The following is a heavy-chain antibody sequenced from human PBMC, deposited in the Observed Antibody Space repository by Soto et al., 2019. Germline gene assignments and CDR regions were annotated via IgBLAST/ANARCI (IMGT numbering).Heavy chain of an antibody. D-gene: IGHD1-26*01. CDR3: ARGVGAVI. CDR1: GFTFSHYW. J-gene: IGHJ3*02. V-gene: IGHV3-74*01. CDR2: INSDGSST. Sequence: EVQLVESGGGLVQPGGSLRLSCAASGFTFSHYWMHWVRQAPGKGLVWVSHINSDGSSTIYADSVKGRFTISRDNAKNTLDLQMNSLRAEDTAVYYCARGVGAVIWGQGTMVTVSS.